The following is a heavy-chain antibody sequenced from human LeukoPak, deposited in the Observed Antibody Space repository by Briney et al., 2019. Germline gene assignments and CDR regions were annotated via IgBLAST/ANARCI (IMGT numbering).Heavy chain of an antibody. CDR3: ARDSLRTTAGDY. J-gene: IGHJ4*02. CDR2: MNPKSGGT. Sequence: ASVKVSCKASGYTFTGYHIHWVRQAPGQGLEWMGSMNPKSGGTTYAQKFQGRVTMTRDTSISTAYMELSSLRSDDSAVYFCARDSLRTTAGDYWGLGTLVTVSS. V-gene: IGHV1-2*02. CDR1: GYTFTGYH. D-gene: IGHD4-17*01.